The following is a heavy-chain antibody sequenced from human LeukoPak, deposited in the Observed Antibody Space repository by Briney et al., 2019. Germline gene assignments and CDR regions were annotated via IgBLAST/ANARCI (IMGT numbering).Heavy chain of an antibody. CDR3: AKVGVRERIKYYFDY. Sequence: GGSLRPSCAASGFTFSSYAMSWVRQAPGKGLEWVSAISGSGGSTDYADSVQGRFTISRDNSKNTLYLQMNSLRGEDTAVYYCAKVGVRERIKYYFDYWGQGSLVTVSS. J-gene: IGHJ4*02. D-gene: IGHD1-26*01. CDR2: ISGSGGST. V-gene: IGHV3-23*01. CDR1: GFTFSSYA.